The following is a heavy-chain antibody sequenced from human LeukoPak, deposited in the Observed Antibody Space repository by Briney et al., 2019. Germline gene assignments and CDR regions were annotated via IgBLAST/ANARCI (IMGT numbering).Heavy chain of an antibody. J-gene: IGHJ4*02. D-gene: IGHD6-6*01. Sequence: KPSETLSLTCAVYGGSFSGYYWSWIRQPPGKGLEWIGEINHSGSTNYNPSLKSRVTISVDTSKNQFSLKLSSVTAADTAVYYCARVIAARRGDFEYWGQGTPVTVSS. CDR2: INHSGST. CDR3: ARVIAARRGDFEY. CDR1: GGSFSGYY. V-gene: IGHV4-34*01.